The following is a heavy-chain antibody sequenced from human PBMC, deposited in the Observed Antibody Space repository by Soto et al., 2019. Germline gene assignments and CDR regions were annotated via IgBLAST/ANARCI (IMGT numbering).Heavy chain of an antibody. CDR2: IYYSGST. J-gene: IGHJ4*01. CDR1: GGSISSYC. CDR3: GGLEVGGTGLDY. V-gene: IGHV4-59*01. Sequence: SETLSLTWTVSGGSISSYCWSWIRQPQGKGLEWIGYIYYSGSTNYNPSLKSRVTISVDTSKNQFSLKLSSVTAADPAGYYGGGLEVGGTGLDYWG. D-gene: IGHD6-19*01.